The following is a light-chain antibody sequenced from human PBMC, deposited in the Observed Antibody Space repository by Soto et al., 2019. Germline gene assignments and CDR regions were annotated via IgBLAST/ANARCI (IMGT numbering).Light chain of an antibody. V-gene: IGLV2-14*03. J-gene: IGLJ2*01. Sequence: QSALTQPASVSGSPGQSITISCAGTSSDVGGYNYVSWYQQQPGKVPRLIISDVNKRPSGVSDRFSGSKSGNTASLTISGLQAEDEADYYFASLTRSVTVVFGGGTKLTVL. CDR2: DVN. CDR1: SSDVGGYNY. CDR3: ASLTRSVTVV.